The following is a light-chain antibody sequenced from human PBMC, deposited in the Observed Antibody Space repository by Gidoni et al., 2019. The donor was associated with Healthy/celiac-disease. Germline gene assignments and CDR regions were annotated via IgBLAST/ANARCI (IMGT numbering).Light chain of an antibody. V-gene: IGKV1-39*01. CDR1: KSISSY. CDR3: QQSYSTPYT. CDR2: AAS. J-gene: IGKJ2*01. Sequence: DIQMTQSPSSLSASVGDIVTITCRASKSISSYLNWYQQKPGKATNLLIYAASSLQSGVPSRFSGSGSGTDFTLTISSLQPEDFATYYCQQSYSTPYTFGQGTKLEIK.